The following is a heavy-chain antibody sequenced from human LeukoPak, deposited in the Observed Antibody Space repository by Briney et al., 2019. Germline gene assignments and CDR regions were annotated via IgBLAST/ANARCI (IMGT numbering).Heavy chain of an antibody. CDR2: IYYSGST. J-gene: IGHJ6*02. D-gene: IGHD4-17*01. V-gene: IGHV4-39*01. CDR3: ARQGTVTTYYYYYYGMDV. Sequence: SGTLSLTCTVSGGSISSSSYYWGWLRQPPGKGLEWIGSIYYSGSTYYNPSLKSRVTISVDTSKNQFSLKLSSVTAADTAVYYCARQGTVTTYYYYYYGMDVWGQGTTVTVSS. CDR1: GGSISSSSYY.